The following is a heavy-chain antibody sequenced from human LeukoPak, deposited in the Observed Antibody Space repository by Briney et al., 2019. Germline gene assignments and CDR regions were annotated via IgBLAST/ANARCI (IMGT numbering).Heavy chain of an antibody. D-gene: IGHD6-19*01. CDR1: GYTFTSYD. J-gene: IGHJ6*03. Sequence: ASVKVSCKASGYTFTSYDINWVRQATGQGLEWMGWMNPNSGNTGYAQKFQGRVTITRNTSISTAYMELSSLRSEDTAVYYCARGGYSSGWFFSLDVWGKGTTVTVSS. V-gene: IGHV1-8*03. CDR3: ARGGYSSGWFFSLDV. CDR2: MNPNSGNT.